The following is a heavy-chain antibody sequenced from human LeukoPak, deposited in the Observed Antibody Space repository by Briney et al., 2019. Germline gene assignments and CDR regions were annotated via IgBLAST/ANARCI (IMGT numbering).Heavy chain of an antibody. CDR3: ARRIAVAGANWFDP. CDR2: IYPGDSDT. V-gene: IGHV5-51*01. J-gene: IGHJ5*02. Sequence: GESLKISCKGSGYSFTTYWIGWVRQMPGKGLAWMGIIYPGDSDTRYSPSFQGQVTISADKSISTAYLQWSSLKASDTAMYYCARRIAVAGANWFDPWGQGTLVTVSS. D-gene: IGHD6-19*01. CDR1: GYSFTTYW.